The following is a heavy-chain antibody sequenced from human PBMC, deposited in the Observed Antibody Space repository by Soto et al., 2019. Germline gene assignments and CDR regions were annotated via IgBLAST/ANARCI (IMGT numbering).Heavy chain of an antibody. CDR3: ASDPQNYGSFDY. D-gene: IGHD4-17*01. Sequence: QVQLVESGAEVKKPGASVKVSCKASGYTLINNYGISWVRQAPGQGLEWMGWINRYNGVTNNARNFQDRDTMTTDATPTTAYMEPRSPTSADTAVYSCASDPQNYGSFDYWDQGTMVTAYS. J-gene: IGHJ4*02. CDR1: GYTLINNYG. V-gene: IGHV1-18*01. CDR2: INRYNGVT.